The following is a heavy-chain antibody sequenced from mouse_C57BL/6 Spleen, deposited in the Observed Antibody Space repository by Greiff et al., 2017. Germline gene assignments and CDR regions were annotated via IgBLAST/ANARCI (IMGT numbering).Heavy chain of an antibody. Sequence: VQLQQSGAELVRPGASVKLSCTASGFNIKDYYMHWVKQRPEQGLEWIGRIDPEDGDTEYAPKFQGKATMTADTSSNTAYLQLSSLTSEDTAVYYCTSYDGYSYYAMDYWGQGTSVTVSS. V-gene: IGHV14-1*01. CDR3: TSYDGYSYYAMDY. CDR2: IDPEDGDT. CDR1: GFNIKDYY. D-gene: IGHD2-3*01. J-gene: IGHJ4*01.